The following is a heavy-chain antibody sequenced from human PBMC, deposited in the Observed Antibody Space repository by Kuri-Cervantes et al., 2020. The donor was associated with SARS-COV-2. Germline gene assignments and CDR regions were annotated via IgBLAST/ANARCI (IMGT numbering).Heavy chain of an antibody. CDR1: VGTFSSYV. CDR3: ARDARRDEGYYFDY. J-gene: IGHJ4*02. CDR2: IIPIFGTA. D-gene: IGHD5-24*01. V-gene: IGHV1-69*05. Sequence: SVKVTCKASVGTFSSYVISWVRQAPGQGLEWMGGIIPIFGTANYAQKFQGRVTITTDESTSTAYMELSSLRSEDTAVYYCARDARRDEGYYFDYWGQGTLVTVSS.